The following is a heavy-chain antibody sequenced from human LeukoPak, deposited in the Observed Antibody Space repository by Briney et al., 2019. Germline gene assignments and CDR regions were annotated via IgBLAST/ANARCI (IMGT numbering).Heavy chain of an antibody. CDR2: ISGSGDNT. Sequence: PGGSLRLSCAASGFTCSSYFMTWVRQAPGKGLEWVSVISGSGDNTYYADSVKGRFTISRDNSKNTLYLQMSSLRAEDTAVYYCARVNGLTDYWGQGTLVTVSS. CDR3: ARVNGLTDY. V-gene: IGHV3-23*01. D-gene: IGHD1-14*01. J-gene: IGHJ4*02. CDR1: GFTCSSYF.